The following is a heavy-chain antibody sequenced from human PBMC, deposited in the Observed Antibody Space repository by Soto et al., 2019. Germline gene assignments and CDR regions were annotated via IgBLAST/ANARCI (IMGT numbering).Heavy chain of an antibody. V-gene: IGHV4-34*01. D-gene: IGHD6-13*01. J-gene: IGHJ4*02. CDR2: INHSGST. CDR3: ARGRRYTSSFDY. CDR1: GGSFSGYY. Sequence: PSETLSLTCAVYGGSFSGYYWSWIRQPPGKGLEWIGEINHSGSTNYNPSLKSRVTISVDTSKNQFSLKLSSVTAADTAVYYCARGRRYTSSFDYWGQGTLVTVYS.